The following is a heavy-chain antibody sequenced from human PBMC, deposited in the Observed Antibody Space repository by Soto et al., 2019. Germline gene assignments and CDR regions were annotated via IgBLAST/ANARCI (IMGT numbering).Heavy chain of an antibody. D-gene: IGHD6-6*01. CDR1: GFTFSNYA. CDR2: ISYDGSNK. Sequence: QVQLVESGGGVVQPGRSLRLSCAASGFTFSNYAMHWVRQAPGKGLEWVAVISYDGSNKYYADSVKGRFTISRDNSKTTVDLQMTSLTAEDTAVYYCARDRSHSSSPYFDSWGQGTLVTVSS. J-gene: IGHJ4*02. CDR3: ARDRSHSSSPYFDS. V-gene: IGHV3-30-3*01.